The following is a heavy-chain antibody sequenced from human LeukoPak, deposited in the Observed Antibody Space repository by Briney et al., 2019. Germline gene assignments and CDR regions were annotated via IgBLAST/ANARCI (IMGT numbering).Heavy chain of an antibody. CDR3: ARGDSGIAAAGNFDY. J-gene: IGHJ4*02. CDR2: ISAYNGNT. CDR1: GYTFTSYG. D-gene: IGHD6-13*01. V-gene: IGHV1-18*01. Sequence: ASVKVSCKASGYTFTSYGISWVRQAPGQGLEWMGWISAYNGNTNYAQKLQGRVTMTTDTSTSTAYMELRSLRSDDTAVYYCARGDSGIAAAGNFDYWGQGTLVTVSS.